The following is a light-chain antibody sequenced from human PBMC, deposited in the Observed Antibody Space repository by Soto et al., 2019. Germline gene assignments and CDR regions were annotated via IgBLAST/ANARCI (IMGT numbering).Light chain of an antibody. J-gene: IGKJ4*01. CDR1: QSVSTC. CDR3: QQCNNWPLT. CDR2: DAS. V-gene: IGKV3-11*01. Sequence: PASVSGSPGQSITISCRASQSVSTCLAWYQQKPGQAPRLLIYDASNRATGIPARFSGSGSGTDFTLTVSNLESEDFAVYYCQQCNNWPLTFGGGTKVDIK.